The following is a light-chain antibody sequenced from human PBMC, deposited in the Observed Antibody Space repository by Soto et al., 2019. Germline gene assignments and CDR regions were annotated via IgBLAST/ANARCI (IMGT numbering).Light chain of an antibody. Sequence: DIQLTQSPSFLSASVGDRVTITCRASQDIANYLAWYQQKPGKAPKFLIYATSTFQSGLPSRFSGSGSGTEFTLTISSLQPEDFATSYCQQVNSYPLTFGGGTKVEIK. V-gene: IGKV1-9*01. CDR1: QDIANY. CDR3: QQVNSYPLT. J-gene: IGKJ4*01. CDR2: ATS.